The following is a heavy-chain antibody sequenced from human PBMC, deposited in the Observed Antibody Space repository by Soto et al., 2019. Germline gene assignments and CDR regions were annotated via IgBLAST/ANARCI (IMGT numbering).Heavy chain of an antibody. Sequence: AETLSLAFAVSGGSFTSNNWLTVFRQPPGQGLEWIGEIYRTGSTNYNPSLKSRVTISLDKSENQFSLKVTSLTAADTAVYYCASRDPGTSVDYWGQGTLVTVSS. V-gene: IGHV4-4*02. CDR2: IYRTGST. D-gene: IGHD1-7*01. J-gene: IGHJ4*02. CDR1: GGSFTSNNW. CDR3: ASRDPGTSVDY.